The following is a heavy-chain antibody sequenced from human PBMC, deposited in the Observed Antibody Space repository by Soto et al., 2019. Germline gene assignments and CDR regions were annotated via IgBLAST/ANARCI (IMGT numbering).Heavy chain of an antibody. CDR3: ARGGSGSYYNPGFDY. J-gene: IGHJ4*02. V-gene: IGHV4-4*02. CDR2: ISHSGST. CDR1: DGSISSSTW. D-gene: IGHD3-10*01. Sequence: QVQLQESGPGLVKPSGTLSLTCAVSDGSISSSTWWRWVRQPPGKGLEWIGEISHSGSTNNNPSLESRVTISVDRSKNQFSLKLSSGAAADTAVYYCARGGSGSYYNPGFDYWGQGTLVTVSS.